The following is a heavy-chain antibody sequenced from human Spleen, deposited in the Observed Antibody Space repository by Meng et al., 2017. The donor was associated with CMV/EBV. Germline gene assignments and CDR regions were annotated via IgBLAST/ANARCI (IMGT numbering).Heavy chain of an antibody. CDR1: GYTFTSYY. J-gene: IGHJ6*02. Sequence: ASVKVSCKASGYTFTSYYMHWVRQAPGQGLEWMGIINPSGGSTSYAQKFQGRVTMTRGTSTSRVYMELSSLRSEDTAVYYCATSQPDTAMVTENYYYYGMDVWGQGTTVTVSS. V-gene: IGHV1-46*01. CDR2: INPSGGST. D-gene: IGHD5-18*01. CDR3: ATSQPDTAMVTENYYYYGMDV.